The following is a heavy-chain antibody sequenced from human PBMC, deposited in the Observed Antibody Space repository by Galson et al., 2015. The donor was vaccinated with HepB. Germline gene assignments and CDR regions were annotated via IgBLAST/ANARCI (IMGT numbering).Heavy chain of an antibody. CDR3: ARDHGSSWGSSAWDI. J-gene: IGHJ3*02. CDR1: GGTVSSYV. CDR2: IVPVFGAA. Sequence: SVKVSCKASGGTVSSYVISWVRQAPGQGLEWMGGIVPVFGAANYAQKFQGRVTITANESTNTAYMELSSLRSEDTAVYYCARDHGSSWGSSAWDIWGPWRRVTVTS. D-gene: IGHD1-26*01. V-gene: IGHV1-69*13.